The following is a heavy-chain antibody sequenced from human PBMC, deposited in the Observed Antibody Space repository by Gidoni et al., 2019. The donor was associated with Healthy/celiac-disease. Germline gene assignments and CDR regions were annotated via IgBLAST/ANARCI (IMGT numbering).Heavy chain of an antibody. CDR1: GYSFTSYW. CDR3: ARGLAVAASDYGMDV. CDR2: IDPSGSYT. J-gene: IGHJ6*02. D-gene: IGHD6-19*01. Sequence: EVQLVQSGAEVKKPGESLRISCKVSGYSFTSYWISWVRQMPGKGLEWMGRIDPSGSYTNYSPSFQGHVTISADKSISTAYLQWSSLKASDTAMYYCARGLAVAASDYGMDVWGQGTTVTVSS. V-gene: IGHV5-10-1*03.